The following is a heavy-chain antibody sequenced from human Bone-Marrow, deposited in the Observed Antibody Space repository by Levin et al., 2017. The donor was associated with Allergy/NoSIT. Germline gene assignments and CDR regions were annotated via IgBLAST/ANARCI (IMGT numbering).Heavy chain of an antibody. J-gene: IGHJ5*02. CDR2: IIPIFGTA. CDR1: GGTFSSYA. CDR3: ARDNREWLEGNWFDP. D-gene: IGHD5-12*01. Sequence: SVKVSCKASGGTFSSYAISWVRQAPGQGLEWMGGIIPIFGTANYAQKFQGRVTITADESTSTAYMELSSLRSEDTAVYYCARDNREWLEGNWFDPWGQGTLVTVSS. V-gene: IGHV1-69*13.